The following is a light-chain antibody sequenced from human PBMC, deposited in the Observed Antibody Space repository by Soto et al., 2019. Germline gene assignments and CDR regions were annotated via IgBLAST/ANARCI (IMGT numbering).Light chain of an antibody. Sequence: DIQMNQSPSSLSASVGDRVTITCQASQDIANYLNWYQQKAGRAPKFLIYDASNLETGVPSRFSVSGSGTDFTLTISSLQPEDIATYYCQQYDNLPLTFGGGTKVEIK. V-gene: IGKV1-33*01. CDR3: QQYDNLPLT. CDR2: DAS. J-gene: IGKJ4*01. CDR1: QDIANY.